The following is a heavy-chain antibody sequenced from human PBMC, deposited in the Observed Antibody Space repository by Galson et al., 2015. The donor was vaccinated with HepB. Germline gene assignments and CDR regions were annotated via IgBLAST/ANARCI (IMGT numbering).Heavy chain of an antibody. CDR2: IDPSDSYT. Sequence: QSGAEVKKPGESLRISCKGSGYSFTSYWISWVRQMPGKGLEWMGRIDPSDSYTNYSPSFQGHVTISADKSISTAYLQWSSLKASDTAMYYCARLYDSSGSTAYYYYGMDVWGQGTTVTVSS. CDR3: ARLYDSSGSTAYYYYGMDV. V-gene: IGHV5-10-1*01. CDR1: GYSFTSYW. D-gene: IGHD3-22*01. J-gene: IGHJ6*02.